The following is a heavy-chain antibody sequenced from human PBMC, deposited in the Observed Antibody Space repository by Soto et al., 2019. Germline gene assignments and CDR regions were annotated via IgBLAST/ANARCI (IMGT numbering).Heavy chain of an antibody. CDR2: ISYDGSNK. J-gene: IGHJ6*02. CDR1: GFTFSSYG. Sequence: QVQLVESGGGVVQPGRSLRLSCAASGFTFSSYGMHWVRQAPGKGLEWVAVISYDGSNKYYADSVKGRFTISRDNSKNTLYLQMNSLRAEDTAVYYCAKDLDSGPYGMDVWGQGTTDTVSS. CDR3: AKDLDSGPYGMDV. D-gene: IGHD3-10*01. V-gene: IGHV3-30*18.